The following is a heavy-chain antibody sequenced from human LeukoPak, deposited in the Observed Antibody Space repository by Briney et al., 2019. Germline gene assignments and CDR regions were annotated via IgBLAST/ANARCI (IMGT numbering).Heavy chain of an antibody. CDR1: GFIVSSNY. V-gene: IGHV3-66*04. CDR2: SYSGGST. J-gene: IGHJ3*02. Sequence: TGGSLRLSCAASGFIVSSNYISWVRQAPGKGLECVSASYSGGSTDYADSVKGRFTISRDNSKNTLYLQMNSLRAEDTAVYYCARPYCSSTSCYLDAFDIWGQGTMVTVSS. D-gene: IGHD2-2*01. CDR3: ARPYCSSTSCYLDAFDI.